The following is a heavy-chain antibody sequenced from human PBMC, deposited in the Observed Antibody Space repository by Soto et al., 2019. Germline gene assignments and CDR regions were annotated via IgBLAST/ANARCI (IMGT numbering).Heavy chain of an antibody. CDR3: ARGIYSGSYHYFDY. V-gene: IGHV3-21*01. D-gene: IGHD1-26*01. CDR2: ISSSSTYI. CDR1: GFTFSSYS. J-gene: IGHJ4*02. Sequence: EVQLVESGGGLVKPGGSLRLSCAASGFTFSSYSMNWVRQAPGKGLECVSSISSSSTYIYYADSVKGRFTISRDNAKNSLYLQMNSLRAEDTAVYYCARGIYSGSYHYFDYWGQGTLGTVSS.